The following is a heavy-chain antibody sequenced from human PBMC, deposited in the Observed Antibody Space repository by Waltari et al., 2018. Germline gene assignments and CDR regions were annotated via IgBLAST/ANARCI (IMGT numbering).Heavy chain of an antibody. CDR2: FIPLFGTA. CDR1: GDSFSSYT. V-gene: IGHV1-69*12. Sequence: QVQLVQSGAEVKKPGSSVKVSCKASGDSFSSYTITWVRQAPGQGPGWMGGFIPLFGTANYAQKFQGRVTITADESTSTAHMELNSLRSDDTAVYYCAKEGSGDRSFDIWGQGTMVTVSS. J-gene: IGHJ3*02. CDR3: AKEGSGDRSFDI. D-gene: IGHD7-27*01.